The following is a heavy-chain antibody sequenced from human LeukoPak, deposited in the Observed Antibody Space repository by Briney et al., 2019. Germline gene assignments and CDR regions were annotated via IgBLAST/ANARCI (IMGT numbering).Heavy chain of an antibody. CDR2: ISSGGSYI. CDR3: ARSRGQQLKNGMDV. D-gene: IGHD6-13*01. CDR1: GFTFSSHS. J-gene: IGHJ6*02. Sequence: GGSLRLSCAASGFTFSSHSMNWVRQAPGKGLEWVSSISSGGSYIYYADSVKGRFTISRDNAKNSLYLQTNSLRAEDTAVYYCARSRGQQLKNGMDVWGQGTTVTVSS. V-gene: IGHV3-21*04.